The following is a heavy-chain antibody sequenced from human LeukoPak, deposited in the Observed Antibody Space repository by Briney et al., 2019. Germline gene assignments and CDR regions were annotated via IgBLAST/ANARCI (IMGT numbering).Heavy chain of an antibody. CDR1: GFSFSDYG. V-gene: IGHV3-23*01. CDR3: AKQYCSNSNCYIDY. D-gene: IGHD2-2*02. Sequence: GGSLRLSCAASGFSFSDYGMNWVRQAPGKGLEWVSVISGTGDSTYYADSVRGRFTISRDNSKNTLYLQMNSLRAEDTAVYYCAKQYCSNSNCYIDYWGQGTLVTVSS. CDR2: ISGTGDST. J-gene: IGHJ4*02.